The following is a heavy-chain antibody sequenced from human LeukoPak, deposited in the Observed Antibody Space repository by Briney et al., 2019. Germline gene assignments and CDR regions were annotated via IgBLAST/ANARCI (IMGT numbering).Heavy chain of an antibody. V-gene: IGHV3-20*04. CDR2: INWNGGST. CDR1: RFRFDDYG. J-gene: IGHJ4*02. CDR3: AKGRGNSGYDPFDY. Sequence: GGSLRLSCAASRFRFDDYGMSWVRQAPGKGLEWVSAINWNGGSTGYADSVKGRFTISRDNSKNTLYLQMNSLRAEDTAVYYCAKGRGNSGYDPFDYWGQGTLVTVSS. D-gene: IGHD5-12*01.